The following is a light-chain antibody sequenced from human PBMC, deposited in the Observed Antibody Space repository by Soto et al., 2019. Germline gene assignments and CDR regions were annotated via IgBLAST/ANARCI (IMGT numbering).Light chain of an antibody. V-gene: IGKV3-15*01. CDR2: GSS. J-gene: IGKJ2*02. CDR3: QQYNNWHGT. CDR1: PSVSTN. Sequence: EIVMTQSPATLSVSPGERATLSCRASPSVSTNLAWYQHKPGQAPRLLIYGSSTRATDVPARFSGSGSETEFTLTISSLQSEDFAVYYCQQYNNWHGTFGQGTKLEIK.